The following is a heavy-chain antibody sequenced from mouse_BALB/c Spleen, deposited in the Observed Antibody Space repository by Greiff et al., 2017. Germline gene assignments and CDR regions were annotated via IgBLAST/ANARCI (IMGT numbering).Heavy chain of an antibody. CDR2: ISSGGST. J-gene: IGHJ1*01. CDR1: GFTFSSYA. D-gene: IGHD2-1*01. CDR3: ARRSLYGNYRSYWYFDV. Sequence: EVKLVESGGGLVKPGGSLKLSCAASGFTFSSYAMSWVRQTPEKRLEWVASISSGGSTYYPDSVKGRFTISRDNARNILYLQMSSLRSKDTAMYYCARRSLYGNYRSYWYFDVWGAGTTVTVSS. V-gene: IGHV5-6-5*01.